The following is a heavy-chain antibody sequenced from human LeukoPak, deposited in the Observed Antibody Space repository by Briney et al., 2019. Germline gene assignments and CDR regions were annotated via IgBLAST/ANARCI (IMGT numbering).Heavy chain of an antibody. CDR2: IYYSGSS. V-gene: IGHV4-59*12. CDR1: GGSISNYY. D-gene: IGHD1-1*01. CDR3: ARGYPRYNWKRPPPLDY. Sequence: SETLSLTCTVSGGSISNYYWSWIRQSPGKGLEWIGQIYYSGSSNNNPSLRGRVTMSVDTSKNQFSLKLSSVTAADTAVYYCARGYPRYNWKRPPPLDYWGRGTLVTVSS. J-gene: IGHJ4*02.